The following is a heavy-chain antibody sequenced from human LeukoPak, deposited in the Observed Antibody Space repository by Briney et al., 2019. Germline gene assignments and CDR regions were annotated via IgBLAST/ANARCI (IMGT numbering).Heavy chain of an antibody. CDR1: GFTFTNYN. CDR3: ARVGYYTNNGSLHFDY. J-gene: IGHJ4*02. CDR2: INPSGGST. D-gene: IGHD3-22*01. Sequence: GASVKVSCKASGFTFTNYNLHWVRQAPGQRLEWMGIINPSGGSTNYAQNFQGRVTMTTDTSTSTAYMELRSLRSDDTAVYYCARVGYYTNNGSLHFDYWGQGTLVTVSS. V-gene: IGHV1-46*01.